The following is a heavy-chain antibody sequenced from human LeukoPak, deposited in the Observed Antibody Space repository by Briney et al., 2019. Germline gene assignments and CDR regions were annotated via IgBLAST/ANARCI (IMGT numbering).Heavy chain of an antibody. J-gene: IGHJ4*02. D-gene: IGHD3-3*01. CDR2: ISSRSSYI. CDR1: GFTFSSYS. V-gene: IGHV3-21*01. Sequence: KPGGSLRLSCAASGFTFSSYSMNWVRQAPGKGLEWVSSISSRSSYIYYADSVKGRFTISRDNAKNSLYLQMNSLRAEDTAVYYCARGEEWSAKTPFDYWGQGTLVTVSS. CDR3: ARGEEWSAKTPFDY.